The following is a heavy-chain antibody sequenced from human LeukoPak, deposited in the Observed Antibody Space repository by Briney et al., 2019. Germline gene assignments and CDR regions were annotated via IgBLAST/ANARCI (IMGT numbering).Heavy chain of an antibody. Sequence: ASVKVSCKASGYTFTGYYMHWVRQAPGQGLEWMGWINPNSGGTNYAQKFQGRVTMTRGTSISTAYMELSRLRSDDTAVYYCARVRQWLETDFDNWGQGTLVTVSS. CDR3: ARVRQWLETDFDN. D-gene: IGHD6-19*01. J-gene: IGHJ4*02. CDR1: GYTFTGYY. CDR2: INPNSGGT. V-gene: IGHV1-2*02.